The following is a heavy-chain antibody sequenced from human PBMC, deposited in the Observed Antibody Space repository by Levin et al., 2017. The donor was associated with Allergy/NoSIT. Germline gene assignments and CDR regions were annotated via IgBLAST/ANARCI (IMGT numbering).Heavy chain of an antibody. CDR2: INPNSGGT. CDR1: GYTFTGYY. J-gene: IGHJ3*02. Sequence: GESLKISCKASGYTFTGYYMHWVRQAPGQGLEWMGWINPNSGGTNYAQKFQGRVTMTRDTSISTAYMELSRLRSDDTAVYYCARDIAGDAFDIWGQGTMVTVSS. CDR3: ARDIAGDAFDI. D-gene: IGHD6-13*01. V-gene: IGHV1-2*02.